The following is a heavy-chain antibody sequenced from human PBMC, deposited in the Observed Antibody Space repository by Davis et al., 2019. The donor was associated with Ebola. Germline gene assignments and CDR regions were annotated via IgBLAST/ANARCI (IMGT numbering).Heavy chain of an antibody. Sequence: ASVTVSCRASGYTFTSYGISWVRQAPGQGLEWMGWISAYNGNTNYAQKLQGRVTMTTDTSTSTAYMELRSLRSDDTAVYYCARSPLGVAVKNWFDPWGQGTLVTVSS. CDR2: ISAYNGNT. V-gene: IGHV1-18*04. CDR1: GYTFTSYG. J-gene: IGHJ5*02. D-gene: IGHD2-15*01. CDR3: ARSPLGVAVKNWFDP.